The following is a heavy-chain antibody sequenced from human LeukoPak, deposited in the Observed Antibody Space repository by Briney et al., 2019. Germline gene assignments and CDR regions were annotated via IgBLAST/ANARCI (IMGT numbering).Heavy chain of an antibody. D-gene: IGHD1-14*01. Sequence: PGGSLRLSCAASGFTFSSYEMNWVRQAPGKGLEWVSYISSSGSTVYYADSVKGRFTISRDNAKNSLYLQMNSLRAEDTAVYYCASGIQSLLQPWGAFDFWGQGTMVTVSS. CDR3: ASGIQSLLQPWGAFDF. V-gene: IGHV3-48*03. CDR2: ISSSGSTV. J-gene: IGHJ3*01. CDR1: GFTFSSYE.